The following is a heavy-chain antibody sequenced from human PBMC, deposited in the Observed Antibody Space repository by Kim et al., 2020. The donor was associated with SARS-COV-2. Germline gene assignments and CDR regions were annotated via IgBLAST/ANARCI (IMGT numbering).Heavy chain of an antibody. CDR3: AGKGGPGNYVDY. V-gene: IGHV3-23*01. CDR1: GFTFSNSV. D-gene: IGHD2-15*01. CDR2: IAGNT. Sequence: GGSLRLSCAASGFTFSNSVMSWVRQAPGKGLEWVSTIAGNTYYADSVKGRFTISRDNAKNTLYLQMDSLRVEDTAIYYCAGKGGPGNYVDYWGQGTLVTV. J-gene: IGHJ4*02.